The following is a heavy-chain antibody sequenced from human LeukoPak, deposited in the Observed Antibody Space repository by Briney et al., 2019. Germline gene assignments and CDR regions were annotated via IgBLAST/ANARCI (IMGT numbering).Heavy chain of an antibody. CDR1: GGTFSSYA. D-gene: IGHD3-10*01. CDR2: IIPIFGTA. Sequence: ASVKVSCKASGGTFSSYAISWVRQAPGQGLEWMGGIIPIFGTANYAQKFQGRVTITADESTSTAYMELSSLRSEDTAVYYCARELGEGGNDAFDIWGQGTMVTVSS. CDR3: ARELGEGGNDAFDI. J-gene: IGHJ3*02. V-gene: IGHV1-69*13.